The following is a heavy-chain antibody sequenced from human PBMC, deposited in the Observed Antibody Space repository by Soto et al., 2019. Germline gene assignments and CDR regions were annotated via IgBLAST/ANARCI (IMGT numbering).Heavy chain of an antibody. D-gene: IGHD6-19*01. J-gene: IGHJ5*02. CDR2: IYPGDSDT. CDR1: GYSFTSYW. CDR3: ARETRAVAGMGAFDP. V-gene: IGHV5-51*01. Sequence: GESLKISCKGSGYSFTSYWIGWVRQMPGKGLEWMGIIYPGDSDTRYSPSFQGQVTISADKSISTAYLQWSSLKASDTAMYYCARETRAVAGMGAFDPWGQGTLVTVSS.